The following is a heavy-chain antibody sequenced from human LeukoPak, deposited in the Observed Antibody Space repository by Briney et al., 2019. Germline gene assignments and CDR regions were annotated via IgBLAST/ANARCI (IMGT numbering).Heavy chain of an antibody. D-gene: IGHD5-12*01. CDR1: GGSISSGDYY. V-gene: IGHV4-30-4*08. CDR3: ARDVDPPNNWFDP. Sequence: SETLSLTCTVSGGSISSGDYYWSWIRQPPGKGLEWIGYIYYSGSTYYNPSLKSRVTISVDTSKNQFSLKLSSVTAADTAVYYCARDVDPPNNWFDPWGQGTLVTVPS. J-gene: IGHJ5*02. CDR2: IYYSGST.